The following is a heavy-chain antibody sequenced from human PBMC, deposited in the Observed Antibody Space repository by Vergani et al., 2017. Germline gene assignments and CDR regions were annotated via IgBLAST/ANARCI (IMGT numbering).Heavy chain of an antibody. CDR3: SRGGSSSCYGDY. Sequence: QVQLQESGPGLVKPSETLSLTCTVSGGPISSYYWSWIRQPPGKGLEWIGYIYYSGSNNYNPSLKSRVTISVDTAKNQFSLKLSSVTAADTAVYYYSRGGSSSCYGDYWGQGTLVTVSS. V-gene: IGHV4-59*01. CDR1: GGPISSYY. J-gene: IGHJ4*02. CDR2: IYYSGSN. D-gene: IGHD6-13*01.